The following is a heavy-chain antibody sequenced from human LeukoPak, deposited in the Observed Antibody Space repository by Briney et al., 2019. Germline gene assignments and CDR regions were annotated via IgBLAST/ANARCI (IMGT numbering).Heavy chain of an antibody. D-gene: IGHD4-23*01. CDR2: IYYSGST. CDR1: GGSISSSSYY. CDR3: ARDGGPIDY. Sequence: SETLSLTCTVSGGSISSSSYYWGWIRQPPGKGLEWIGSIYYSGSTYYNPPLKSRVTISVDTSKNQFSLKLSSVTAADTAVYYCARDGGPIDYWGQGTLVTVSS. V-gene: IGHV4-39*07. J-gene: IGHJ4*02.